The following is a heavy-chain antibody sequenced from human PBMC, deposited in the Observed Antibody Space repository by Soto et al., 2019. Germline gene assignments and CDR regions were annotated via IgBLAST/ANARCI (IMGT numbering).Heavy chain of an antibody. CDR1: ELTFRNEW. J-gene: IGHJ4*02. V-gene: IGHV3-7*02. CDR3: ATHSRVKKDC. D-gene: IGHD3-10*01. Sequence: EVQLVQSGGDLVQPGGSLRLSCVVSELTFRNEWMTWVRQAPGKGLEWVANINEHGSETYYVDSVKGRFIISRDNAKNSLFLQMNSLRAEDTAVYYCATHSRVKKDCWGQGTLVTVSS. CDR2: INEHGSET.